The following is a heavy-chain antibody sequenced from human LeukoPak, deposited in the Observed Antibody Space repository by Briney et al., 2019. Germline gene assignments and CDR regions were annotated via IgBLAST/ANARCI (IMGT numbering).Heavy chain of an antibody. CDR2: ISGSGGST. J-gene: IGHJ4*02. D-gene: IGHD6-13*01. Sequence: AGGSLRLSCAASGSTFSSYGMSWVRQAPGKGLEWVSAISGSGGSTYYADSVKGRFTISRDNSKNTLYLQMNSLGAEDTAVYYCAKAMSWYVYWGQGTLVTVSS. CDR3: AKAMSWYVY. CDR1: GSTFSSYG. V-gene: IGHV3-23*01.